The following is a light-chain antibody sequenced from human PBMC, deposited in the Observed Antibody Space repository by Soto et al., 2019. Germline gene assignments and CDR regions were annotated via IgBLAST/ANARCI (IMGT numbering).Light chain of an antibody. V-gene: IGLV2-11*01. Sequence: QSALTQPRSVSGSPGQSVTISCTGTSSVVGGYNYVSWYQQHQGKAPKLMIYDVSKRPSGVPDRFSGSKSGNTASLTISGLQAEDEADYYCCSYAGSYTKVFGGGTKLTVL. CDR2: DVS. J-gene: IGLJ2*01. CDR3: CSYAGSYTKV. CDR1: SSVVGGYNY.